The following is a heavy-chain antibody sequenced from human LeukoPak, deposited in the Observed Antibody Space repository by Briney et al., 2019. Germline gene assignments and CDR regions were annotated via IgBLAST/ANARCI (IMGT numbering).Heavy chain of an antibody. CDR2: ISAYNGNT. D-gene: IGHD3-22*01. V-gene: IGHV1-18*01. CDR3: ARSPATYYYDSSGYLYYFDY. CDR1: GYTFTSYG. Sequence: ASVKVSCKAFGYTFTSYGISWVRQAPGQGLEWMGWISAYNGNTNYAQKLQGRVTMTTDTSTSTAYMELRSLRSDDTAVYYCARSPATYYYDSSGYLYYFDYWGQGTLVTVSS. J-gene: IGHJ4*02.